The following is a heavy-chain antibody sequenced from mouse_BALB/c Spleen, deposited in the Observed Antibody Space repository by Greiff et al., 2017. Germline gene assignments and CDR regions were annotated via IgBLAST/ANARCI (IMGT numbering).Heavy chain of an antibody. D-gene: IGHD2-4*01. V-gene: IGHV1-77*01. Sequence: QVQLQQSGAELARPGASVKLSCKASGYTFTDYYINWVKQRTGQGLEWIGEIYPGSGNTYYNQKFKDKATLTADKSSSTAYMQLSSLTSEDSAVYYCAREGIYYDYEPTGYAMDYWGQGTSVTVSS. CDR2: IYPGSGNT. CDR3: AREGIYYDYEPTGYAMDY. J-gene: IGHJ4*01. CDR1: GYTFTDYY.